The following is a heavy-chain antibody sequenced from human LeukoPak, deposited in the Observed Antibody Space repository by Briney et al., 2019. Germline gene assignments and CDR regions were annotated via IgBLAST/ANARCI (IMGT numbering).Heavy chain of an antibody. D-gene: IGHD3-9*01. CDR3: ARAGLRYFDWPQHPSDAFDI. CDR2: ISSSGSTI. CDR1: GFTFSDYY. J-gene: IGHJ3*02. Sequence: KPGGSLRLSCAASGFTFSDYYMSWIRQAPGKGLEWVSYISSSGSTIYYADSVKGRFTISRDNAKNSLYLQMNSLRAEDTAVYYCARAGLRYFDWPQHPSDAFDIWGQGTMVTVSS. V-gene: IGHV3-11*04.